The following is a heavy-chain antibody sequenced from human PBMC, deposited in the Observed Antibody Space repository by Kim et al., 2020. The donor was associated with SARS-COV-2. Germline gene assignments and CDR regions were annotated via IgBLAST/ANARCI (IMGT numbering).Heavy chain of an antibody. CDR1: GYTFTSYG. Sequence: ASVKVSCKASGYTFTSYGISWVRQAPGQGLEWMGWISAYNCNTNYAQKLQGRVTMTTDTSTSTAYMELRSLRSDDTAVYYCARDHTVTKWFDPWGQGTLVTVSS. D-gene: IGHD4-17*01. CDR2: ISAYNCNT. V-gene: IGHV1-18*01. J-gene: IGHJ5*02. CDR3: ARDHTVTKWFDP.